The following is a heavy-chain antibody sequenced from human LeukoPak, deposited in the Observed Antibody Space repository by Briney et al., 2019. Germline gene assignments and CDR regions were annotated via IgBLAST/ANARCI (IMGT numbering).Heavy chain of an antibody. CDR2: IKSRTDGGAI. V-gene: IGHV3-15*01. CDR1: GFTFRNAW. Sequence: GGSLRLSCAASGFTFRNAWMSWVRQAPGKGLEWVGRIKSRTDGGAIEYAAPGKGRFSISRDDSKNTLYLQITSLNTDDTAVYYSADLGDYGVGWGTGTLVTVSS. CDR3: ADLGDYGVG. J-gene: IGHJ4*02. D-gene: IGHD4-17*01.